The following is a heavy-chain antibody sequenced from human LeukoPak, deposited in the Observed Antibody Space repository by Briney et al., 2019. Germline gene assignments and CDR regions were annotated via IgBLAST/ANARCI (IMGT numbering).Heavy chain of an antibody. D-gene: IGHD5-12*01. V-gene: IGHV3-23*01. Sequence: GGSLRLSCAASGFTFSSYAMSWVRQAPGKGLEWVSAISGSGGSTYYADSVKGRFTISRDNSKNTLYPQMNSLRAEDTAVYYCAKAGYSGYDFGYWGQGTLVTVSS. CDR3: AKAGYSGYDFGY. CDR2: ISGSGGST. CDR1: GFTFSSYA. J-gene: IGHJ4*02.